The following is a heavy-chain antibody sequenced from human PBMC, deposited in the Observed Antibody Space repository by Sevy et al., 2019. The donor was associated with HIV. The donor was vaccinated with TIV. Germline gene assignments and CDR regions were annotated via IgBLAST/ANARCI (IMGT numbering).Heavy chain of an antibody. V-gene: IGHV1-2*02. CDR3: AREKTYYYDSSGYSSVAFDI. CDR1: GYTFTGYY. CDR2: INPNSGGT. D-gene: IGHD3-22*01. J-gene: IGHJ3*02. Sequence: ASVKVSCKASGYTFTGYYMHWVRQAPGQGLEWMGWINPNSGGTNYAQKFQGRVTMTRDTSISTAYMELSRLRSDDTAVYYCAREKTYYYDSSGYSSVAFDIWGQGTMVTVS.